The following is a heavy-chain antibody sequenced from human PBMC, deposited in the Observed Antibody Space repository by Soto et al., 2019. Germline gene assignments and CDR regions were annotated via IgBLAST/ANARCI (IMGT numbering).Heavy chain of an antibody. V-gene: IGHV3-33*01. J-gene: IGHJ4*02. CDR3: ARWGCSGSNCNLNQRSFDL. CDR2: IWYDGSNK. CDR1: GFIFNEYG. Sequence: QVQLVESGGGVVQPGRSLRLSCAASGFIFNEYGMHWVRQAPGKGLEWVAVIWYDGSNKYYADSVRGRFTFSRDNSRNTMSLQMNSLRVKDTAIYYCARWGCSGSNCNLNQRSFDLWGQGTLVTVSS. D-gene: IGHD2-15*01.